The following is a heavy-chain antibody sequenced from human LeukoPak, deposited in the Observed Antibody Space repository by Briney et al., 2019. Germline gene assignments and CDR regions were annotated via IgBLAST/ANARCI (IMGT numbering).Heavy chain of an antibody. CDR3: ASRDRYGDSLV. J-gene: IGHJ6*02. CDR1: GFIFSSYI. D-gene: IGHD4-17*01. CDR2: ISSSSSYI. V-gene: IGHV3-21*01. Sequence: GGSLRLSCAASGFIFSSYIMNWVRQAPGKGLEWVSSISSSSSYIYYADSVKGQFTISRDNAKNSLYLQMNSLRAEDTAVYYCASRDRYGDSLVWGQGTTVTVSS.